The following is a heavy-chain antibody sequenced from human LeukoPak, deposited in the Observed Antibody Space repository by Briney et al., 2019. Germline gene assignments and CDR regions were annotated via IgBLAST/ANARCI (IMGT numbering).Heavy chain of an antibody. CDR2: ISSSSSTI. J-gene: IGHJ6*03. CDR3: ARARYYYDSSGLTADYMDV. CDR1: GFTFSSYS. V-gene: IGHV3-48*01. Sequence: GGSLRLSCAASGFTFSSYSMNWVRQAPGKGLEWVSYISSSSSTIYYADSVKGRFTISRDNAKNSLYLQMNSLRAEDTAVYYCARARYYYDSSGLTADYMDVWGKGTTVTVSS. D-gene: IGHD3-22*01.